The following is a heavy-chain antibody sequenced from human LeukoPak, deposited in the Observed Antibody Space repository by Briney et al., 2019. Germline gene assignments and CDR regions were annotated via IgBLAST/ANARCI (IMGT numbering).Heavy chain of an antibody. D-gene: IGHD6-13*01. Sequence: GGSLRLSCAVSGFSASGYWMTWVRQAPGKGLEWVANIKQDGSEKNYVDSVKGRFTISRDNAENSLFLQMNSLRVEDTAVYYCAREWQGGIAAAGTRIEGDYWGQGTLVAVSS. V-gene: IGHV3-7*01. J-gene: IGHJ4*02. CDR2: IKQDGSEK. CDR1: GFSASGYW. CDR3: AREWQGGIAAAGTRIEGDY.